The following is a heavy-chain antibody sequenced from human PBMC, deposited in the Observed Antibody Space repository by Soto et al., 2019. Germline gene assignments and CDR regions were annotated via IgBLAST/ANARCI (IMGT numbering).Heavy chain of an antibody. CDR3: ARAFIGCRYFFHL. D-gene: IGHD3-10*01. J-gene: IGHJ4*02. CDR1: GASISSGGYY. CDR2: VYYGGNT. V-gene: IGHV4-31*03. Sequence: PSETLSLTCTVSGASISSGGYYWTWIRQHPGKGLEWIGYVYYGGNTNFNPSLRSRVAMSVDRSKNQFSLELKSVTVADTAVYFCARAFIGCRYFFHLSGQGTLVTVSS.